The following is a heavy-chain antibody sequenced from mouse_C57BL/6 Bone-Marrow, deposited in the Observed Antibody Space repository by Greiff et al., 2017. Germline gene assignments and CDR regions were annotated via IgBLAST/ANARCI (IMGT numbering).Heavy chain of an antibody. V-gene: IGHV1-59*01. Sequence: VQLQQPGAELVRPGTSVKLSCKASGYTFTSYWMHWVKQRPGQGLEWIGVIDPSDSYTNYNQKFKGKATLTVDTSSSTAYMQLISLTSEDSAVYYCAKLGAMDYWGQGTSVTVSS. CDR2: IDPSDSYT. CDR1: GYTFTSYW. CDR3: AKLGAMDY. J-gene: IGHJ4*01. D-gene: IGHD1-3*01.